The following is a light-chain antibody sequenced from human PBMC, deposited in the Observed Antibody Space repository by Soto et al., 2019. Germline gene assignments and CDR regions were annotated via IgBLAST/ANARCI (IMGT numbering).Light chain of an antibody. CDR2: EVS. CDR3: SSYTRTSAVI. V-gene: IGLV1-51*01. Sequence: QSVLTQPPSVSAAPGQKVTISCSGTSSNIGSNFVSWYQQLPGTAPKLLIYEVSNRPSGVSNRFSGSKSGNTASLTISGLQSEDEADYYCSSYTRTSAVIFGGGTKLTVL. J-gene: IGLJ2*01. CDR1: SSNIGSNF.